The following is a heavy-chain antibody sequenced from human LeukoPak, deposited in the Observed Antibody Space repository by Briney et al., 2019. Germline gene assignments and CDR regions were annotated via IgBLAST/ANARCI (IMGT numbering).Heavy chain of an antibody. CDR2: ISSSSSNI. V-gene: IGHV3-48*02. CDR1: GFTFSSYG. CDR3: ASNYDSSGSYPSAPHYFDY. J-gene: IGHJ4*02. D-gene: IGHD3-22*01. Sequence: GGSLRLSCAASGFTFSSYGMSWVRQAPGKGLEWVAYISSSSSNIYYADSVKGRFTISRDNAKSSLYMEMNSLRDEDTAVYYCASNYDSSGSYPSAPHYFDYWGQRPLVTVSS.